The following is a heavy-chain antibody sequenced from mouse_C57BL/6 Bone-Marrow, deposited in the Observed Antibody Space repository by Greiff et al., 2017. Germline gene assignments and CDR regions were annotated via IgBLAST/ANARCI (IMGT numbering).Heavy chain of an antibody. CDR1: GYAFSSSW. V-gene: IGHV1-82*01. D-gene: IGHD1-1*01. CDR3: AALRITTVVCDFDY. Sequence: QVQLQQSGPELVKPGASVKFSCKASGYAFSSSWMNWVKQRPGKGLEWIGRIYPGDGDTNYNGKFKGKATLTADKSSSTAYMQLSRLTSEDSAVYFCAALRITTVVCDFDYWGQGTTLTVS. CDR2: IYPGDGDT. J-gene: IGHJ2*01.